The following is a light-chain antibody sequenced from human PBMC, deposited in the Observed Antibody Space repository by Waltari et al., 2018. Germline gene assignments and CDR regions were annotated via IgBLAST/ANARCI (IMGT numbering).Light chain of an antibody. Sequence: QSVLTQPPSASGTPGQRVTISCSGSRSNIGGNTVNWYQQLPGAAPKLLSYNNNQRPSGVPDRFSGSKSGTSASLAISSLQSEDEAHYYCAAWDDSLNAVVFGGGTKLTVL. CDR2: NNN. CDR3: AAWDDSLNAVV. V-gene: IGLV1-44*01. CDR1: RSNIGGNT. J-gene: IGLJ2*01.